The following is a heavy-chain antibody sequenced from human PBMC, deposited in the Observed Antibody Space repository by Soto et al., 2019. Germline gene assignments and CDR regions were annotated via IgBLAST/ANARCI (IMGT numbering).Heavy chain of an antibody. CDR2: ISGSGGST. D-gene: IGHD3-16*01. J-gene: IGHJ6*03. CDR3: AKRGGAAGTYYYYYMDV. CDR1: GFTFSSYA. V-gene: IGHV3-23*01. Sequence: GGSLRLSCAASGFTFSSYAMSWVRQAPGKGLEWVSAISGSGGSTYYADSVKGRFTISRDNSKNTLYLQMNSLRAEDTAFYYCAKRGGAAGTYYYYYMDVWGKGTTVTVSS.